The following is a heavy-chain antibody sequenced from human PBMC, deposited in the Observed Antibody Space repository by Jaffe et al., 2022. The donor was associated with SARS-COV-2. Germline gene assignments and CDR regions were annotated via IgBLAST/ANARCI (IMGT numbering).Heavy chain of an antibody. CDR1: GASISSGDYY. CDR3: ARFGVPPRRHFDY. D-gene: IGHD3-10*01. V-gene: IGHV4-31*03. J-gene: IGHJ4*02. CDR2: IFHTGTT. Sequence: QVQLQESGPGVVTPSQTLSLTCTVSGASISSGDYYWSWVRQHPGKGLEWVGYIFHTGTTYYNPSLKSRLTISMDTSENHFSLKLTSVTAADTAVYFCARFGVPPRRHFDYWGQGTLVTVSS.